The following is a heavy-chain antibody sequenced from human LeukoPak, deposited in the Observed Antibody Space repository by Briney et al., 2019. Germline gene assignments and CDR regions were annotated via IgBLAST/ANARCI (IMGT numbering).Heavy chain of an antibody. Sequence: SETLSLTCAVSGGSISSSNWWSWVRQPPGKGLEWIGEIYHSGNTYYNPSLESRVTISLDTSENQFSLKLSSVTAADTAMYYCARVETEGSSWYGVHYFDYWGQGTQVTVSS. CDR2: IYHSGNT. V-gene: IGHV4-4*02. J-gene: IGHJ4*02. CDR3: ARVETEGSSWYGVHYFDY. D-gene: IGHD6-13*01. CDR1: GGSISSSNW.